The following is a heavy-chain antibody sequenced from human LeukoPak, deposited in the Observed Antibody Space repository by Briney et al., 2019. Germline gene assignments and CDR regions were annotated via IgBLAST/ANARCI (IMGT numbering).Heavy chain of an antibody. V-gene: IGHV1-2*02. D-gene: IGHD3-22*01. J-gene: IGHJ4*02. CDR2: INPNSGGT. CDR3: AGGISITMMAFDY. Sequence: ASVKVSCKASGYTFTNYHIHWVRQAPGQGLEWMGWINPNSGGTNYAQKFQGRVTMTRDTSISTAYMELSRLRSDDTAVYYCAGGISITMMAFDYWGQGTLVTVSS. CDR1: GYTFTNYH.